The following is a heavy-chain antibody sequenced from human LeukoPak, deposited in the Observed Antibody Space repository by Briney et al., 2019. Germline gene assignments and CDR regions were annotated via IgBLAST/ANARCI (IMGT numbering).Heavy chain of an antibody. CDR2: VSASSDI. Sequence: PGGSLRLSCAASGFTFNAFWMHWVRQAPGKGLQWVSTVSASSDIHYSDSVKGRFTISRDNARNSLYLQMNSLRDEDTAVYYCAREGAGGDRDYWGQGTLVTVSS. J-gene: IGHJ4*02. CDR3: AREGAGGDRDY. V-gene: IGHV3-69-1*01. CDR1: GFTFNAFW. D-gene: IGHD4-17*01.